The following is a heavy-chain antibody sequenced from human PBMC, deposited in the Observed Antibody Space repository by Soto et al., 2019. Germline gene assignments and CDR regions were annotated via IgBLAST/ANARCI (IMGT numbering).Heavy chain of an antibody. CDR2: IWCDGSNK. V-gene: IGHV3-33*01. CDR1: GFTFSSYG. D-gene: IGHD6-13*01. CDR3: ARGSSSWYYHYYYYGMDV. J-gene: IGHJ6*02. Sequence: QVQLVESGGGVVQPGRSLRLSCAASGFTFSSYGMHWVRQAPGKGLEWVAVIWCDGSNKYYADSVKGRFTISRDNSKNTLYLQMNSLRAEDTAVYYCARGSSSWYYHYYYYGMDVWGQGTTVTVSS.